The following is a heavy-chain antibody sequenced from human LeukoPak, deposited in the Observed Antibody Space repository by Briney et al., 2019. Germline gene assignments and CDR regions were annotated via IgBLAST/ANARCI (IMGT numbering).Heavy chain of an antibody. CDR2: IYYSGST. Sequence: PSETLSLTCSVSGGSISSYYWSWIRQPPGKGLEWIGYIYYSGSTNYNPSLKSRVTISVDTSKNQFSLKLSSVTAADTAVYYCAREAHLLSLDYWGQGTLVTVSS. CDR1: GGSISSYY. J-gene: IGHJ4*02. CDR3: AREAHLLSLDY. D-gene: IGHD3-10*01. V-gene: IGHV4-59*01.